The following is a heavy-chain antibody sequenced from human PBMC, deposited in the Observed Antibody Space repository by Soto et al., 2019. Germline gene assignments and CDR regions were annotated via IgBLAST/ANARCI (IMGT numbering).Heavy chain of an antibody. D-gene: IGHD2-15*01. CDR3: ARGQEVGAHFFDS. Sequence: PGGSLRLSCEASGFTFSGFDMHWVRQPTGKGLEWVSTIGTAGDTYYAVSVKGRFTISRDNAKNSLSLQMNSLRAGDTAVYLRARGQEVGAHFFDSWGQGTKVTVSS. CDR1: GFTFSGFD. V-gene: IGHV3-13*01. CDR2: IGTAGDT. J-gene: IGHJ4*02.